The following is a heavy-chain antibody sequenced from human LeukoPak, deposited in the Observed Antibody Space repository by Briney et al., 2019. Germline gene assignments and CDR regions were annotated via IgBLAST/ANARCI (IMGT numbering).Heavy chain of an antibody. V-gene: IGHV1-18*01. CDR1: GYTFTSYG. CDR3: ASSLGIAAAGGLFDY. D-gene: IGHD6-13*01. Sequence: ASVKDSCKASGYTFTSYGISWVRQAPGQGLEWMGWISAYNGNTNYAQKLQGRVTMTTDTSTSAAYMELRSLRSDDTAVYYCASSLGIAAAGGLFDYWGQGTLVTVSS. J-gene: IGHJ4*02. CDR2: ISAYNGNT.